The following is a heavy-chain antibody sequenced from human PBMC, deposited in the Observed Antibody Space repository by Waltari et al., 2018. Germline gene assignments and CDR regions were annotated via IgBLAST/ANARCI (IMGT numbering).Heavy chain of an antibody. V-gene: IGHV4-39*07. CDR2: IYYSGST. CDR1: GGSISSSRYY. J-gene: IGHJ4*02. D-gene: IGHD6-19*01. Sequence: QLQLQESGPGLVKPSETLSLTCTVSGGSISSSRYYWGWIRQPPGKGLEWIGSIYYSGSTYYNPSLKSRVTISVDTSKNQFSLKLSSVTAADTAVYYCARGPRGAVADYWGQGTLVTVSS. CDR3: ARGPRGAVADY.